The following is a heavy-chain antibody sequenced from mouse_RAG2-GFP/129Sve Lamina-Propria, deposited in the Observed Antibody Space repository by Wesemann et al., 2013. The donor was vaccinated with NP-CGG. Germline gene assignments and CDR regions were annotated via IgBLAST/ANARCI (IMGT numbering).Heavy chain of an antibody. D-gene: IGHD2-1*01. CDR2: IDPSDSYT. CDR3: ARGGYGKEDYFDY. Sequence: QVQLQQPGAELVKPGASVKLSCKASGYTFTSYWMHWVKQRPGQGLEWIGEIDPSDSYTYYNQKFKGKATLTVDKSSSTAYMQLSSLTSEDSAVYYCARGGYGKEDYFDYWGQGTTLTVSS. CDR1: GYTFTSYW. J-gene: IGHJ2*01. V-gene: IGHV1-69*02.